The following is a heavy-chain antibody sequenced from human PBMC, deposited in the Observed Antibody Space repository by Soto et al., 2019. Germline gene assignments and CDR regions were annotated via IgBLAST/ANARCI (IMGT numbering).Heavy chain of an antibody. J-gene: IGHJ6*02. CDR3: ARDSATGGMDV. CDR1: GFTFSSYG. V-gene: IGHV3-33*01. CDR2: LWFDGSNK. D-gene: IGHD4-4*01. Sequence: PGGSLRLSCAASGFTFSSYGMHWVRQAPGKGLEWVAVLWFDGSNKYYADSVKGRFSISRDNSKNSLYLQMNSLRAEDTAVYYCARDSATGGMDVWGQGTTVTVSS.